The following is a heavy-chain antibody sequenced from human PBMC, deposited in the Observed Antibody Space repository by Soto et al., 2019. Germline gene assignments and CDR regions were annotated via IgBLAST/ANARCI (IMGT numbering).Heavy chain of an antibody. CDR2: INAYNGNT. V-gene: IGHV1-18*01. CDR1: GYTFSNYG. Sequence: EASVKVSCKASGYTFSNYGISWVRQAPGQGLEWMGWINAYNGNTKYVQKLLGRVTMTTDTSTTTAYMDLTSLRSDDKAVYYCARDITGNDGDFDSWGQGTLVTVSS. D-gene: IGHD5-12*01. J-gene: IGHJ4*02. CDR3: ARDITGNDGDFDS.